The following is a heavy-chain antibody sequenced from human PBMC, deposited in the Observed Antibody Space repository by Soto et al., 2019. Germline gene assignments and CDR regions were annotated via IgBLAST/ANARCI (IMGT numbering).Heavy chain of an antibody. CDR2: ISGSGGST. Sequence: EVQLLESGGGLIQPGGSLRLSCAASGLTFSSYAMSWVRQAPGKGLEWVSAISGSGGSTYYADSVKGRFTISRDNSKNTLYLQMNSLRAEATAVYCCAKDQLYIRGVIHNWCDPWGQGTLVTVSS. J-gene: IGHJ5*02. CDR3: AKDQLYIRGVIHNWCDP. D-gene: IGHD3-10*01. CDR1: GLTFSSYA. V-gene: IGHV3-23*01.